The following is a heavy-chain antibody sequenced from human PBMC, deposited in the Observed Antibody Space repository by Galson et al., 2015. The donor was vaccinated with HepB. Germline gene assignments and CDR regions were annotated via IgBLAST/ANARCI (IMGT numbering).Heavy chain of an antibody. V-gene: IGHV3-7*03. CDR1: GITFSRYW. CDR2: IRQDEGEI. J-gene: IGHJ3*02. D-gene: IGHD2-15*01. CDR3: SRQYCSGSNCYTDACDI. Sequence: LRLSCAASGITFSRYWMSWLRQAPGKGLEWVASIRQDEGEIWYADSVRGRFTSSRDNAKNSLFLQMNSLRDDDTAVYYCSRQYCSGSNCYTDACDIWGQGTMVIVSS.